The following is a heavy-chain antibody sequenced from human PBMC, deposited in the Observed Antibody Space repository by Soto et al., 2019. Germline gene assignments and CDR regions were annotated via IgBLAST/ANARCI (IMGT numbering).Heavy chain of an antibody. Sequence: GSLRLSCAASGFIFKMYWMHWVHQIPGKGLVWISRIYNDGTYSDYADSVRGRFTISRDNVNDTLYLQMNNLRAEDSGLYYCTRGPRPISTGTGAYWGQGTQVTVSS. J-gene: IGHJ4*02. CDR2: IYNDGTYS. CDR3: TRGPRPISTGTGAY. D-gene: IGHD3-10*01. V-gene: IGHV3-74*01. CDR1: GFIFKMYW.